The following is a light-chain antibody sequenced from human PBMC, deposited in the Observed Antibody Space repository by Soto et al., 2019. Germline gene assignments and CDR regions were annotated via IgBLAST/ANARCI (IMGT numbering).Light chain of an antibody. CDR2: DVS. CDR1: SSDIGGYKY. J-gene: IGLJ2*01. CDR3: SSYASSKTLV. Sequence: QSALTQPRSVSGSPGQSVTISCTGTSSDIGGYKYVSWYQQHPGKAPKLMIYDVSKRPSGVSDRFSGSKSGKTASLTISGLQAEDEADYYCSSYASSKTLVFGGGTQLTVL. V-gene: IGLV2-11*01.